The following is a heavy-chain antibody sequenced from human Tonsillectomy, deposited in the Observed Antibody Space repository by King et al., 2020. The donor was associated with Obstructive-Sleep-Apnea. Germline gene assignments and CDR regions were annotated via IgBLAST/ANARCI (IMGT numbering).Heavy chain of an antibody. J-gene: IGHJ4*02. Sequence: VQLVESGGGLVEPGGSLRLSCAGSGFTISDAWMTWVRQVPGKGLEWVGHIKSKSDGGTTDTAAPVKGRFSISRDDSRSTFFLQMNSLKTEDTAVYYFTGLTQLRGVVFGDFWGQGTLVTVSS. D-gene: IGHD3-10*01. CDR1: GFTISDAW. CDR2: IKSKSDGGTT. CDR3: TGLTQLRGVVFGDF. V-gene: IGHV3-15*05.